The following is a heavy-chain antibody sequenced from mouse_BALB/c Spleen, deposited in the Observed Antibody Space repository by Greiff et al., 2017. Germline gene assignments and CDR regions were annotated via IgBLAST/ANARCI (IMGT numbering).Heavy chain of an antibody. J-gene: IGHJ3*01. V-gene: IGHV2-6-7*01. Sequence: QVQLKESGPGLVAPSQTLSITCTASGFSLTGYGVNWVRQPPGKGLEWLGMIWGDGSTDYNSALKSRLSISKDNSKSQVFLKMNSLQTDDTARYYCAREDWEGAYWGQGTLVTVSA. CDR3: AREDWEGAY. CDR1: GFSLTGYG. D-gene: IGHD4-1*01. CDR2: IWGDGST.